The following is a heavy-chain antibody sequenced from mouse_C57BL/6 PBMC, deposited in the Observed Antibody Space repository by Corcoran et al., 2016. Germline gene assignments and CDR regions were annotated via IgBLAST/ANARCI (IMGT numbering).Heavy chain of an antibody. CDR2: INPNNGGT. CDR3: ARLITTVVNDY. CDR1: GYTFTDYY. J-gene: IGHJ2*01. D-gene: IGHD1-1*01. V-gene: IGHV1-26*01. Sequence: EVQLQQSGPELVKPGASVKISCKASGYTFTDYYMNWVKQSHGKSLEWIGDINPNNGGTSYNQKFKGKATLTVDKSSSTAYMELRSLTSEDSAVYYCARLITTVVNDYWGQGTTLTVSS.